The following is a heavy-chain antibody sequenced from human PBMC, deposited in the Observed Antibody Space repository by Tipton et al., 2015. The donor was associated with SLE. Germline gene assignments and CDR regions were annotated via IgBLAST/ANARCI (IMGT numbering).Heavy chain of an antibody. V-gene: IGHV3-30-3*01. J-gene: IGHJ4*02. CDR1: GFTFSSYA. D-gene: IGHD6-13*01. CDR3: ARAGVAAAFLDY. Sequence: SLRLSCAVSGFTFSSYAMHWVRQAPGKGLEWVAVISYDGSNKYYADSVKGRFTISRDNAKNSLYLQMNSLRAEDTAVYYCARAGVAAAFLDYWGQGTLVTVSS. CDR2: ISYDGSNK.